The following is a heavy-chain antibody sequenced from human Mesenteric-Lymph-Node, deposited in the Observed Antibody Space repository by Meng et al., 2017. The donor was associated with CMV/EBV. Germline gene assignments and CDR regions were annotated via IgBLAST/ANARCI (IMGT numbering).Heavy chain of an antibody. J-gene: IGHJ4*02. V-gene: IGHV3-30*02. CDR2: IRYDGSNK. CDR1: GFTFSSYG. Sequence: GGSLRPSCAASGFTFSSYGMHWVRQVPGKGLEWVAFIRYDGSNKYYADSVKGRFTISRDNSKNTLYLQMNSLRSEDTAFYYCARGWSSSRYFDYWGQGTLVTVSS. D-gene: IGHD6-6*01. CDR3: ARGWSSSRYFDY.